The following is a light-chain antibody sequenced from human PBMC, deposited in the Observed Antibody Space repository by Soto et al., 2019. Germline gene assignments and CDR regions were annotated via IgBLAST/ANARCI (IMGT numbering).Light chain of an antibody. CDR1: SSDVGGYNY. CDR3: ATWDDSLNVV. J-gene: IGLJ2*01. Sequence: QSALTQPPSASGSPGQSVTISCTGTSSDVGGYNYVSWYQQHPGKAPKLMIYEVSKRPSGVPDRFSGSKSGNTASLAISGLQSEDEAYYYCATWDDSLNVVFGGGTKLTVL. V-gene: IGLV2-8*01. CDR2: EVS.